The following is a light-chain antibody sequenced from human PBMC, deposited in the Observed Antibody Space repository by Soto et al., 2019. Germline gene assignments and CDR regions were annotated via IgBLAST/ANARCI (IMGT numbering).Light chain of an antibody. CDR2: EVS. CDR3: SSYAGSNV. CDR1: SSDVGGYNY. J-gene: IGLJ1*01. V-gene: IGLV2-14*01. Sequence: QSALTQPASVSGSPGQSITISCTGTSSDVGGYNYVSWYQQQPGKAPKLMIYEVSNRPSGISNRFSGSKSGNTASLTISGLQAEDEADYYCSSYAGSNVFGTGTKLTVL.